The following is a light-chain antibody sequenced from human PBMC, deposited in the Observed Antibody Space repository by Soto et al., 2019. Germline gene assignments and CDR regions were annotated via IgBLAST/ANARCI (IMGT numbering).Light chain of an antibody. CDR3: QQYNNWPIT. CDR2: DAS. Sequence: EIVLTQTPATLSLSPGARATLSCRASQSVSSYLAWYQQKPGQAPRLLIYDASSRATGIPDRFSGSGSGTEFTLTISGLQSEDFAVYYCQQYNNWPITFGQGTRLEIK. CDR1: QSVSSY. V-gene: IGKV3D-15*01. J-gene: IGKJ5*01.